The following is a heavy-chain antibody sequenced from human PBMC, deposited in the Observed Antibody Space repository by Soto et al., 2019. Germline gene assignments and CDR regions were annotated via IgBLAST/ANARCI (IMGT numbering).Heavy chain of an antibody. Sequence: PGGSLRLSCAASGFTFSSYAMHWVRQAPGKGLEWVAVISYDGSNKYYADSVKGRFTISRDNSKNTLYLQMNSLRAEDTAVYYCARDRPGGAYYGSGQANYYYGMDVWGQGTTVTVSS. J-gene: IGHJ6*02. CDR2: ISYDGSNK. D-gene: IGHD3-10*01. V-gene: IGHV3-30-3*01. CDR1: GFTFSSYA. CDR3: ARDRPGGAYYGSGQANYYYGMDV.